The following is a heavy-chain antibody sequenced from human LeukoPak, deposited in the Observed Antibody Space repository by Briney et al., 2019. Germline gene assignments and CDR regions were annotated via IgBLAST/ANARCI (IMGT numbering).Heavy chain of an antibody. J-gene: IGHJ5*02. CDR2: ISGSGGST. D-gene: IGHD3-22*01. V-gene: IGHV3-23*01. CDR3: AKMAWYDSSGGWFDP. Sequence: GGSLRLSCAATGFTFSSYGMSWVRQAPGKGLEWVSAISGSGGSTYYADSVKGRFTISRDNSKNTLYLQMNSLRAEDTAVYYCAKMAWYDSSGGWFDPWGQGTLVTVSS. CDR1: GFTFSSYG.